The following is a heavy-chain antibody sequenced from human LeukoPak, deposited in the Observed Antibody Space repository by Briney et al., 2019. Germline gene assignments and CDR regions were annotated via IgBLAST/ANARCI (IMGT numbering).Heavy chain of an antibody. Sequence: SETLSLTCTVSNGSISNYYWGWIRQPPGKGLEWIGSIYYSGNTYYNPSLKSRVTISLDTSKNQFSLKLSSVTAADTAVYYCGRDHDYWGQGTLVIVSS. CDR1: NGSISNYY. CDR2: IYYSGNT. J-gene: IGHJ4*02. CDR3: GRDHDY. V-gene: IGHV4-39*07.